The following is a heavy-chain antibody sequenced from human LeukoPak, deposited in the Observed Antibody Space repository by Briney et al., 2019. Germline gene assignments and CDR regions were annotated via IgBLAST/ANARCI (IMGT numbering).Heavy chain of an antibody. CDR2: IFYSGST. CDR1: SGSISSYY. Sequence: SETLSLTCPVSSGSISSYYWSWIRQPPGKGLEWIGTIFYSGSTYYNPSLKSRVTMSVDTSKNQFSLKLSSVTAADTAVYYCARQGYISGQGFRNNWFDPWGQGSLVTVSS. CDR3: ARQGYISGQGFRNNWFDP. J-gene: IGHJ5*02. V-gene: IGHV4-59*04. D-gene: IGHD6-19*01.